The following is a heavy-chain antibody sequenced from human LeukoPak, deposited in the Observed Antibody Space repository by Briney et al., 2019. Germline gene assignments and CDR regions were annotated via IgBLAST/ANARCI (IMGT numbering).Heavy chain of an antibody. CDR3: ARVDSDFDM. D-gene: IGHD3-3*01. J-gene: IGHJ3*02. Sequence: GLELVAVIWYDGTNKYYADSVKGRFTISRDNSKNTLYLQMNSLRAEDTAVYYCARVDSDFDMWGQGTMVTVSS. V-gene: IGHV3-33*01. CDR2: IWYDGTNK.